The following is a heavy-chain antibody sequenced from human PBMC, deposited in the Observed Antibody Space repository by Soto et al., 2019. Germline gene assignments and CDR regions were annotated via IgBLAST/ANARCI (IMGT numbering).Heavy chain of an antibody. CDR2: ISGSGDST. Sequence: EVPLWESGGGLVLPGGSLRLSCAASGSTFSSYAMRWVLQAPGQGLEWESVISGSGDSTYYADSVKGRFTISRDNSKNTLYVQMNSLRAEDTAVYYCAGELGYCSGGSCYMDGAFDFWGQGTMVTVSS. CDR3: AGELGYCSGGSCYMDGAFDF. J-gene: IGHJ3*01. D-gene: IGHD2-15*01. CDR1: GSTFSSYA. V-gene: IGHV3-23*01.